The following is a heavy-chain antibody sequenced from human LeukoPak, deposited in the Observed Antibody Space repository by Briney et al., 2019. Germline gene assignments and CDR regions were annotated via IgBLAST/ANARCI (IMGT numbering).Heavy chain of an antibody. D-gene: IGHD2-2*01. CDR2: IYYSGST. J-gene: IGHJ4*02. CDR1: GGSISSGDYY. V-gene: IGHV4-30-4*01. Sequence: PSETLSLTCTVSGGSISSGDYYWSWIRQPPGKGLEWIGYIYYSGSTYYNPSLKSRVTISVDTSKNQFSLKLSSVTAADTAVYYCARGKRPHCSSTSCYVRGTFYFDYWGQGTLVTVSS. CDR3: ARGKRPHCSSTSCYVRGTFYFDY.